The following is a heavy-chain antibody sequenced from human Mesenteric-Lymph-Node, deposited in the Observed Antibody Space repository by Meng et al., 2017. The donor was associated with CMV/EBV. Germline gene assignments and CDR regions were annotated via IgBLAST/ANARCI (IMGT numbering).Heavy chain of an antibody. CDR1: GFTFSNYC. CDR2: INQDGSEK. CDR3: AREWVATGFDP. J-gene: IGHJ5*02. Sequence: GESLKISCAASGFTFSNYCMSWVRQAPGKGLEWVANINQDGSEKYYVDSVKGRFTISRDNAKNSLYLQMNSLRAEDTAVYYCAREWVATGFDPWGQGTLVTVSS. V-gene: IGHV3-7*01. D-gene: IGHD2-21*02.